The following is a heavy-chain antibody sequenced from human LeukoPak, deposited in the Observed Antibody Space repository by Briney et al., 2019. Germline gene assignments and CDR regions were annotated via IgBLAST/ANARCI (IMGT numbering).Heavy chain of an antibody. V-gene: IGHV4-4*02. CDR2: INHSGST. CDR1: DGSISSSSSDC. Sequence: SETLSLTCAVSDGSISSSSSDCWTWVRQPPGKGLEWIGEINHSGSTNYNPSLKSRVSISVDTSKNQFSLKLSSVTAADTAVYYCATTALGYCNNTSCYGAAVLYAFDIWGQGTMVTVSS. CDR3: ATTALGYCNNTSCYGAAVLYAFDI. J-gene: IGHJ3*02. D-gene: IGHD2-2*01.